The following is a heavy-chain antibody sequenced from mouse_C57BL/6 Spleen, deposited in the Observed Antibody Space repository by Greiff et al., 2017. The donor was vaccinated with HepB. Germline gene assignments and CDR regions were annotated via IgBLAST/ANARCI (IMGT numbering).Heavy chain of an antibody. V-gene: IGHV5-12*01. D-gene: IGHD2-4*01. CDR2: ISNGGGST. CDR1: GFTFSDYY. J-gene: IGHJ1*03. CDR3: ARRGVYYDYDGSYWYFDV. Sequence: EVKLMESGGGLVQPGGSLKLSCAASGFTFSDYYMYWVRQTPEKRLEWVAYISNGGGSTYYPDTVKGRFTISRDNAKNTLYLQMSRLKSEDTAMYYCARRGVYYDYDGSYWYFDVWGTGTTVTVSS.